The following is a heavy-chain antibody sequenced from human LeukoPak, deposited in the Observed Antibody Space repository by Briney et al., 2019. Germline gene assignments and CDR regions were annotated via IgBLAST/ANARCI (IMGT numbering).Heavy chain of an antibody. V-gene: IGHV3-30*04. J-gene: IGHJ4*02. CDR3: ARDIYCGGDCYSFVFDY. Sequence: GGSLRLSCAASGFTFSSYAMHWVRQAPGKGLEWVAVISYDGSNKYYADSVKGRFTISRDNSKSTLYLQMNSLRAEDTAVYYCARDIYCGGDCYSFVFDYWGQGTLVTVSS. CDR2: ISYDGSNK. CDR1: GFTFSSYA. D-gene: IGHD2-21*02.